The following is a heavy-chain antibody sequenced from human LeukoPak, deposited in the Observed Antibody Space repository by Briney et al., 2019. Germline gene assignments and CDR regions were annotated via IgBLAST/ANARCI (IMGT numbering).Heavy chain of an antibody. Sequence: GAAVKVSCKASGYTFIDYYMQGVQQAPGQGLEGVGWMNLKSCGRNYAQMFLGRGTMTADTSNTTVHMQLPSLPFDATAVYYCSREDPTHAPPLDLWGQGVLVTVSS. CDR3: SREDPTHAPPLDL. CDR2: MNLKSCGR. J-gene: IGHJ5*02. V-gene: IGHV1-2*02. CDR1: GYTFIDYY.